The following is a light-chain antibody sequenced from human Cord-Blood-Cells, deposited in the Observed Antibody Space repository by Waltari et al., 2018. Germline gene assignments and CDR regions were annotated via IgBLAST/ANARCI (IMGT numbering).Light chain of an antibody. CDR2: EGS. J-gene: IGLJ3*02. CDR3: CSYAGSNWV. Sequence: QSALTQPASVSGSPGQSITISCTGTSSDVGRYNLVSCYQQHPGKAPKLMIYEGSKRPSGVTNRFSGSKSSNAASLTIAGLQAEDEAYYYCCSYAGSNWVFGGGTKLTVL. CDR1: SSDVGRYNL. V-gene: IGLV2-23*01.